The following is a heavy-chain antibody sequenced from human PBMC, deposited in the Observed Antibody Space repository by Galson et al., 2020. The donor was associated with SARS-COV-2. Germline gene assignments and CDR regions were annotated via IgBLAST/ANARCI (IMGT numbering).Heavy chain of an antibody. J-gene: IGHJ4*02. V-gene: IGHV1-18*01. CDR1: GYTFTSHD. Sequence: ASVTVSCKASGYTFTSHDNSWVRQDPRQGLEWVGWISTYNCDTSYAPKVQGRITMTTNTSTSTAYIELRSLRSYDTAVYYCARDFWYYASGSEYGGQGTLVTVSS. CDR2: ISTYNCDT. D-gene: IGHD3-10*01. CDR3: ARDFWYYASGSEY.